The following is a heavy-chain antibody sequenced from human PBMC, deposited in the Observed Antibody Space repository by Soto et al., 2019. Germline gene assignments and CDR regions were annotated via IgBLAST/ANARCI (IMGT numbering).Heavy chain of an antibody. J-gene: IGHJ3*02. D-gene: IGHD6-19*01. Sequence: ASVKVSCKASGYTFTSYDINWVRQATGQGLEWMGWMNPNSGNTGYAQKVQGRVTMTRNTSISTAYLELSSLRSEDTAVYYCERALAVAGTHAFDIWGQGTMVTVSS. CDR3: ERALAVAGTHAFDI. CDR2: MNPNSGNT. CDR1: GYTFTSYD. V-gene: IGHV1-8*01.